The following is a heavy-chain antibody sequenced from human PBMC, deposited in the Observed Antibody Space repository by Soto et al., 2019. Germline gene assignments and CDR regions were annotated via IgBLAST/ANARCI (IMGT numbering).Heavy chain of an antibody. D-gene: IGHD3-3*01. CDR1: GFSLSTSGMC. Sequence: SGPTLVNPTRTLTLTCTFSGFSLSTSGMCVSWIRQPPGKALEWLARIDWDDDKYYSTSLKTRLTISKDTSKNQVVLTMTNMDPVDTATYYCARMFWIFDVPDYYHYYMDVWGKGTTVTVSS. CDR2: IDWDDDK. J-gene: IGHJ6*03. V-gene: IGHV2-70*11. CDR3: ARMFWIFDVPDYYHYYMDV.